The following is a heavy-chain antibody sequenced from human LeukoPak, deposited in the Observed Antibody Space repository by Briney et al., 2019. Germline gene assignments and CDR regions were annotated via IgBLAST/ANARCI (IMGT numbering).Heavy chain of an antibody. J-gene: IGHJ5*02. CDR3: ARTWFDILEGWFAP. CDR2: IYYSGST. D-gene: IGHD2-21*01. Sequence: SETLSLTCTVSGGSISSYYWSWIRQPPGKGLEWIGYIYYSGSTNYNPSLKSPVTISVDTSKTQFSLTLSSVTAADTAVYYCARTWFDILEGWFAPWGQGTLVTVSS. CDR1: GGSISSYY. V-gene: IGHV4-59*01.